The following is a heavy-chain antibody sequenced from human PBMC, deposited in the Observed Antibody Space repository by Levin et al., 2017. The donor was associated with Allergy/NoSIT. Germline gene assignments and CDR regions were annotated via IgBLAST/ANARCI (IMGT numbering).Heavy chain of an antibody. CDR1: GFTFDDYA. D-gene: IGHD5-18*01. V-gene: IGHV3-9*01. Sequence: PGGSLRLSCAASGFTFDDYAMHWVRQAPGKGLEWVSGISWNSGSIGYADSVKGRFTISRDNAKNSLYLQMNSLRAEDTALYYCAKDIRGMGIQLWLPDYWGQGTLVTVSS. CDR3: AKDIRGMGIQLWLPDY. CDR2: ISWNSGSI. J-gene: IGHJ4*02.